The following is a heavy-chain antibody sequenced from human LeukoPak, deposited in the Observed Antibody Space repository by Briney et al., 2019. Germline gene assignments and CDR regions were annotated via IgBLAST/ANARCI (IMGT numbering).Heavy chain of an antibody. CDR1: GFTFSSYA. J-gene: IGHJ3*02. CDR3: AKATDFAQQLVLCAFDI. Sequence: GGSLRLSCAASGFTFSSYAMHWVRQAPGRGLEWVSGISWNSGSIGYADSVKGRFTISRDNAKNSLYLQMNSLRAEDTALYYCAKATDFAQQLVLCAFDIWGQGTMVTVSS. D-gene: IGHD6-13*01. CDR2: ISWNSGSI. V-gene: IGHV3-9*01.